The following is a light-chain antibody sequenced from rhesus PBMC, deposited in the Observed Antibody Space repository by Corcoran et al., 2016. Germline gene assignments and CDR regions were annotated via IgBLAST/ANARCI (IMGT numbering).Light chain of an antibody. CDR1: QSLLHSNGYTY. CDR2: LGS. Sequence: DIVMTQTPLSLPVTPGEPASISCRSSQSLLHSNGYTYLFWYLQKPGQSPQLLIYLGSNRASGVPDRVSGSGSGTDFTLKISRVEAEDVGVYYCLQDIQLPLTFGGGTKVEIK. J-gene: IGKJ4*01. V-gene: IGKV2-78*01. CDR3: LQDIQLPLT.